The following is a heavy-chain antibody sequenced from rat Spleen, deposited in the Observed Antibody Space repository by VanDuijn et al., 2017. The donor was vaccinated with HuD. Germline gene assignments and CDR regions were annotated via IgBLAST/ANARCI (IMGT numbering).Heavy chain of an antibody. CDR1: GFTFSNYH. D-gene: IGHD4-3*01. Sequence: VQLVESGGGLVQPGRSMKLSCAASGFTFSNYHMAWVRQAPTKGLEWVASISPSGGATYYRDSVKGRFIVSRDNAKSTLYLQMDSLRSEDTATYYCVRQDTSGYSNWFAYWGQGTLVTVSS. J-gene: IGHJ3*01. CDR3: VRQDTSGYSNWFAY. CDR2: ISPSGGAT. V-gene: IGHV5-25*01.